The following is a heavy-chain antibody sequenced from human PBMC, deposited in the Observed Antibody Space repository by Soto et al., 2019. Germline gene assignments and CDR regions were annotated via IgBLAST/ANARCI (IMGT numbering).Heavy chain of an antibody. CDR1: GGTFSSYA. CDR2: IIPIFGTA. Sequence: QVQLVQSGAEVKKPGSSVKVSCKASGGTFSSYAISWVRQAPGQGLEWMGGIIPIFGTANYAQKFQGRVTLTADESTSTAYMELRSLRSEDTAVYYCARYATGYAPDPSSYGMDVWGQGTTVTVSS. CDR3: ARYATGYAPDPSSYGMDV. J-gene: IGHJ6*02. V-gene: IGHV1-69*12. D-gene: IGHD5-12*01.